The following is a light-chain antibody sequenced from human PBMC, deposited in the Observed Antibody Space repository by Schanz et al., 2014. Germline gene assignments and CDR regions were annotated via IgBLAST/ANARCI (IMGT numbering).Light chain of an antibody. J-gene: IGLJ3*02. CDR3: SSYTSSSTPLV. CDR2: EVN. V-gene: IGLV2-14*01. CDR1: SSDVGGYND. Sequence: QSALTQPASVSGSPGQSITISCTGTSSDVGGYNDVSWYQQHPGKAPKLLIYEVNKRPSGVPDRFSGSKSGNTASLTVSGLQAEDEADYYCSSYTSSSTPLVFGGGTKLTVL.